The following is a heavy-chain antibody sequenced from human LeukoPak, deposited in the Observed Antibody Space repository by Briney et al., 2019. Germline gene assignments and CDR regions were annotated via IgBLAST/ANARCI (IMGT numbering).Heavy chain of an antibody. D-gene: IGHD3-10*01. V-gene: IGHV1-69*13. Sequence: VASVKVSCKASGGTFSSYAISWVRQAPGQGLEWMGGIIPIFGTANYAQKFQGRVTITADESTSTAYTELSSLRSEDTAVYYCARSYRVLWFGELLWGAFDIWGQGTMVTVSS. J-gene: IGHJ3*02. CDR2: IIPIFGTA. CDR1: GGTFSSYA. CDR3: ARSYRVLWFGELLWGAFDI.